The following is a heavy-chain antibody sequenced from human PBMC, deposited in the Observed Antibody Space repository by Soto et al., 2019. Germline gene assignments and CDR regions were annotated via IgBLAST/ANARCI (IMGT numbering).Heavy chain of an antibody. Sequence: ASVKVSCKAPRATFTRYYINWGRQAPGQGLEWMGVINPHGGSTAYAQKFKGRVTLTRDTSASTVYMDSLTAEDTAVYYCAKDRDYPRDYFHYWGQGTLVTVSS. V-gene: IGHV1-46*01. CDR3: AKDRDYPRDYFHY. D-gene: IGHD3-10*01. J-gene: IGHJ4*02. CDR1: RATFTRYY. CDR2: INPHGGST.